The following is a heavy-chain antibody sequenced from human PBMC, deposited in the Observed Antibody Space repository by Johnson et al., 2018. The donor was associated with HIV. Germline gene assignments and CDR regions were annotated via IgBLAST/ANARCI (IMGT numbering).Heavy chain of an antibody. D-gene: IGHD5-12*01. CDR3: TRHGGYDPRGYVGAFDI. J-gene: IGHJ3*02. CDR2: IRSKANSYAT. V-gene: IGHV3-73*01. CDR1: GFTFSGSA. Sequence: VQLVESGGGVVQPGRSLRASCAASGFTFSGSAMHWVRQASGQGLEWVGRIRSKANSYATAYAASVKGRFTISRDDSKNTAYLKMNSLKTEDTAVYYCTRHGGYDPRGYVGAFDIWGQGTMVTVSS.